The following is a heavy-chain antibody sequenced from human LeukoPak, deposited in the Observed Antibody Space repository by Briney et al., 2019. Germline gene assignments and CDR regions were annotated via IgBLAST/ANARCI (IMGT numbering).Heavy chain of an antibody. Sequence: SETLSLTCTVSGGSISSYYRSWIRQPPGKGLEWIGYIYYSGSTNYNPSLKSRVTISVDTSKNQFSLKLSSVTAADTAVYYCARLPWYCSSTSCLDYWGQGTLVTVSS. CDR1: GGSISSYY. D-gene: IGHD2-2*01. V-gene: IGHV4-59*08. J-gene: IGHJ4*02. CDR2: IYYSGST. CDR3: ARLPWYCSSTSCLDY.